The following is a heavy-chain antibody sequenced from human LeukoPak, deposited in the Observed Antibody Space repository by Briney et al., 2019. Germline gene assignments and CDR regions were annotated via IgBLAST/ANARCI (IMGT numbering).Heavy chain of an antibody. J-gene: IGHJ6*02. Sequence: SETLSLTCTVSGGSISSGGYYWSWIRQPPGKGLEWIGYIYHSGSTYYNPSLKSRVTISVDRSKNQFSLKLSSVTAADTAVYYCARHHIQLTRYSSGWYLENHYYYGMDVWGQGTTVTVSS. CDR2: IYHSGST. CDR3: ARHHIQLTRYSSGWYLENHYYYGMDV. V-gene: IGHV4-30-2*01. CDR1: GGSISSGGYY. D-gene: IGHD6-19*01.